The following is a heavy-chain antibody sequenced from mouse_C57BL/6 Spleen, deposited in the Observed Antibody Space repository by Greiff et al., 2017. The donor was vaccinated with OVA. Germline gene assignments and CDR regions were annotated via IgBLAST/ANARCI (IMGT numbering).Heavy chain of an antibody. D-gene: IGHD2-1*01. V-gene: IGHV1-9*01. CDR1: GYTFTGYW. CDR2: ILPGSGST. J-gene: IGHJ1*03. CDR3: ARGGNYTFYWYFDV. Sequence: VNVVESGAELMKPGASVKLSCKATGYTFTGYWIEWVKQRPGHGLEWIGEILPGSGSTNYNEKLKGKATFTADTSSNTAYMQLSSLTTEDSAIYYCARGGNYTFYWYFDVWGTGTTVTVSS.